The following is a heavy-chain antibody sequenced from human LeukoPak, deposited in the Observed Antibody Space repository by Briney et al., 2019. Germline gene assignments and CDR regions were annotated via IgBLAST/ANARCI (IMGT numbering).Heavy chain of an antibody. CDR3: ARDLRSSSSGYYYYYYMDV. Sequence: GGSLRLSCAASGFTFSSYWMSWVRQAPGKGLEWVANIKQDGSEKYYVDSVKGRFTISRDNAKNSLYLQMNSLRAEDTAVYYCARDLRSSSSGYYYYYYMDVWGKGTTVTVSS. CDR2: IKQDGSEK. D-gene: IGHD6-6*01. V-gene: IGHV3-7*01. CDR1: GFTFSSYW. J-gene: IGHJ6*03.